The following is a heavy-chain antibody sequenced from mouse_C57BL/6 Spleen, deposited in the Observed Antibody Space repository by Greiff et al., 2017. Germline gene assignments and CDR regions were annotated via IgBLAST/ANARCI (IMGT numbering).Heavy chain of an antibody. CDR3: AYCYGSSYVWYFDV. V-gene: IGHV1-55*01. CDR2: IYPGSGST. D-gene: IGHD1-1*01. CDR1: GYTFTSYW. Sequence: QVQLQQSGAELVKPGASVKMSCKASGYTFTSYWITWVKQRPGQGLEWIGDIYPGSGSTNYNEKFKSKATLTVDTSSSTAYMQLSSLTSEDSAVYYGAYCYGSSYVWYFDVWGTGTTVTVSS. J-gene: IGHJ1*03.